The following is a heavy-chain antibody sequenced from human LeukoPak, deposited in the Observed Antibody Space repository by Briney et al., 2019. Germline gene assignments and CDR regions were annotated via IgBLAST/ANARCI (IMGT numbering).Heavy chain of an antibody. CDR2: IYPGADT. D-gene: IGHD1-1*01. Sequence: GGSLKISCKAFGYRFTSYWIGWVSQMPGEGLEWMGIIYPGADTRYSPSFQGQVTISADKSISTAYLQWSSLKASDTAMYYCARLYGTATHFDYWGQGTLVTVSS. CDR3: ARLYGTATHFDY. V-gene: IGHV5-51*01. J-gene: IGHJ4*02. CDR1: GYRFTSYW.